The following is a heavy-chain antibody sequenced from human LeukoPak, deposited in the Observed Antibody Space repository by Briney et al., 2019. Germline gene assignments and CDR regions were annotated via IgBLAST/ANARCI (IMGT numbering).Heavy chain of an antibody. CDR1: GGSISSGSYY. CDR2: IYTSGRT. D-gene: IGHD3-3*01. J-gene: IGHJ5*02. CDR3: ARQFWSGSWFDP. Sequence: SETLSLTCTVSGGSISSGSYYWSWIRQPAGKGLEWIGRIYTSGRTNYNPSLKSRVTISVDMSKNQFSLRLSSVTAADTAVYYCARQFWSGSWFDPWGQGTLVTVSS. V-gene: IGHV4-61*02.